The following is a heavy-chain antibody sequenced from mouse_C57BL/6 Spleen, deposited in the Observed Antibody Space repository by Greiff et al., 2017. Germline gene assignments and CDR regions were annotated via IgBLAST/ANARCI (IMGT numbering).Heavy chain of an antibody. CDR2: LDPEDGET. CDR1: GFNIQDYY. J-gene: IGHJ4*01. D-gene: IGHD2-4*01. CDR3: ARMITGYYYAMDY. V-gene: IGHV14-2*01. Sequence: VQLQQSGAELVKPGASVKLSCTASGFNIQDYYMHWVKQRTEQGLEWIGRLDPEDGETTSAPKFQGKATITADTSSNTAYLQLSSLTSEDTAVYYCARMITGYYYAMDYWGQGASVTVSS.